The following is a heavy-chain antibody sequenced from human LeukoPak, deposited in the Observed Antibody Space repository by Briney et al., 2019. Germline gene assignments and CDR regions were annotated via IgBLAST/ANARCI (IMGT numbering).Heavy chain of an antibody. CDR3: AGYCSSTSCYTNWFDP. D-gene: IGHD2-2*02. CDR1: GGTFSSYA. Sequence: SVKVSCKASGGTFSSYAIIWVRQAPGQGLEWMGRIIPILGIANYAQKFQGRVTITADESTSTAYMELSSLRSEDTAVYYCAGYCSSTSCYTNWFDPWGRGTLVTVSS. CDR2: IIPILGIA. J-gene: IGHJ5*02. V-gene: IGHV1-69*04.